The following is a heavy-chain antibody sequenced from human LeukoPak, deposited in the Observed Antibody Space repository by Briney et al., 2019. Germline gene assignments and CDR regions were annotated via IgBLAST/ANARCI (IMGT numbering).Heavy chain of an antibody. CDR3: ARCLRGYSFPGVLDP. CDR2: IYHIGST. J-gene: IGHJ5*02. CDR1: GYSISSGYY. Sequence: SETLSLTCTVSGYSISSGYYWGWIRQPPGKGLEWIGSIYHIGSTYDNPSLKSRLTISVDTSKNQFSLKLSSVTAADTAVYYCARCLRGYSFPGVLDPWGQGTLVTVSS. D-gene: IGHD5-18*01. V-gene: IGHV4-38-2*02.